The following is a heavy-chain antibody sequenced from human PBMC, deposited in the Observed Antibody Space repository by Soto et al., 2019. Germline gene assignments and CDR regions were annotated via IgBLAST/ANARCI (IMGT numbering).Heavy chain of an antibody. Sequence: QVQLVESGGGVVQPGRSLRISCVASGFTFSSSVIHWVRQAPGKGLEWVAVMWYDGTNKNYADSVKGRFTISRDNSKNIQGPKLNSVRAHDTAVYYGGRAVLGSSLFDSWGQGTQVTV. V-gene: IGHV3-33*01. CDR3: GRAVLGSSLFDS. D-gene: IGHD2-2*01. CDR1: GFTFSSSV. CDR2: MWYDGTNK. J-gene: IGHJ4*02.